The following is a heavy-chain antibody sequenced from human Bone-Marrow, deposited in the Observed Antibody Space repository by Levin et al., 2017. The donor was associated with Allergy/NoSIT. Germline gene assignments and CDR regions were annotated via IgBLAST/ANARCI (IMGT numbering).Heavy chain of an antibody. CDR1: GYTFTSYD. CDR2: MNPNSGNT. J-gene: IGHJ6*02. Sequence: AASVKVSCKTSGYTFTSYDINWVRQATGQGLEWMGWMNPNSGNTGYAQRFQGRVTMTRNTSISTAYMELSSLRSEDTAVYYCARSDYYYDSSGHSRGGLLYYYGMDGWGQGTTVTVSS. V-gene: IGHV1-8*01. CDR3: ARSDYYYDSSGHSRGGLLYYYGMDG. D-gene: IGHD3-22*01.